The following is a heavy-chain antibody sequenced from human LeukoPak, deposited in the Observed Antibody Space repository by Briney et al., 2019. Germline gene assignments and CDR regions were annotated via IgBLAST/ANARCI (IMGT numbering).Heavy chain of an antibody. D-gene: IGHD2-15*01. CDR2: ISGSGGST. J-gene: IGHJ4*02. CDR1: GFTFSSYA. V-gene: IGHV3-23*01. CDR3: ARGDIVVVVGADFPYPDY. Sequence: GGSLRLSCAASGFTFSSYAMSWVRQAPGKGLEWVSAISGSGGSTYYADSVKGRFTISRDNAKNSMYLQMNSLRAEDTAMYYCARGDIVVVVGADFPYPDYWGQGTLVTVSS.